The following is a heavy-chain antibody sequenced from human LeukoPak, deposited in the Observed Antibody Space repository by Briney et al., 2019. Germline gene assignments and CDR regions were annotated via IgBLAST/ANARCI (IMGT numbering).Heavy chain of an antibody. CDR2: ISGSGGST. CDR3: AKPRRAATLDY. J-gene: IGHJ4*02. Sequence: GGSLRLSCVASGFTFGSYTVTWVRQAPGKGLEWVSSISGSGGSTYYADSVKGRFTISRDNSKNTLYLRMNSLRVEDTAVYYCAKPRRAATLDYWGQGTLVTVSS. V-gene: IGHV3-23*01. CDR1: GFTFGSYT. D-gene: IGHD2-15*01.